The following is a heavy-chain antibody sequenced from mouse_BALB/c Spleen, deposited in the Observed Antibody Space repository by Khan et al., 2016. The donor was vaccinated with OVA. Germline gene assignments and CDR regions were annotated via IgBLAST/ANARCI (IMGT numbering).Heavy chain of an antibody. CDR2: ISSGGSYT. J-gene: IGHJ2*01. Sequence: EVKLVESGGGLVRPGGSLKLSCGASGFSFSSYSMSWVRQTPEKRLEWVATISSGGSYTYYPDSVKGRFTISRDNAKNTLYLQLSSLKSEDSAMYYCTRQRGYYGSNPYFDNWGQGTTLTVSS. D-gene: IGHD1-1*01. V-gene: IGHV5-6-4*01. CDR1: GFSFSSYS. CDR3: TRQRGYYGSNPYFDN.